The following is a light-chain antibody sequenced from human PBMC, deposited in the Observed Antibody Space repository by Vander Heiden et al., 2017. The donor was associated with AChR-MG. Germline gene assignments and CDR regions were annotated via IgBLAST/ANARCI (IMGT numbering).Light chain of an antibody. CDR3: CADADSGSGL. V-gene: IGLV2-23*02. Sequence: SALTRPASVSGSPGQSFTISCTGTSIDFGPSDLFPLYHHHPCHAPNLMIYEVSKRPAAVSNSFAASKSGNTASMTICGRQDEDEADYYCCADADSGSGLFGGGTKLTV. CDR2: EVS. CDR1: SIDFGPSDL. J-gene: IGLJ2*01.